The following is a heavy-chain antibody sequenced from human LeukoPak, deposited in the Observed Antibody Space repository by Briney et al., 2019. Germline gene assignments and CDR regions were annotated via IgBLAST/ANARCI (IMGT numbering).Heavy chain of an antibody. CDR2: ISGSGTTT. D-gene: IGHD3-9*01. CDR3: ARRGYDILTTSSWYNWFDP. V-gene: IGHV3-23*01. CDR1: GFTFSSYA. Sequence: GGSLRISCAASGFTFSSYAMSWVRQAPGKGLEWVSVISGSGTTTHYADSVKGRFTISRDDSKNTLYLQMNSLRVEDTAVYYCARRGYDILTTSSWYNWFDPWGEGSL. J-gene: IGHJ5*02.